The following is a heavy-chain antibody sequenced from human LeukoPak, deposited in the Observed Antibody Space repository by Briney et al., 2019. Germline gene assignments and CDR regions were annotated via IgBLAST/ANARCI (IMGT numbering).Heavy chain of an antibody. V-gene: IGHV3-23*01. D-gene: IGHD3-22*01. J-gene: IGHJ4*02. CDR3: AKEPAYDSSGYYFDY. CDR2: ISGSGGST. Sequence: GGSLRLSYAASGFTFSSYAMSWVRQAPGKGLEWVSAISGSGGSTYYADSVKGRFTISRDNSKNTLYLQMNSLRAEDTAVYYCAKEPAYDSSGYYFDYWGQGTLVTVSS. CDR1: GFTFSSYA.